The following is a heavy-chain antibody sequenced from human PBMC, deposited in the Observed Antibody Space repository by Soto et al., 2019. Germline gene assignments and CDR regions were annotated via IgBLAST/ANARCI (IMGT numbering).Heavy chain of an antibody. Sequence: SETLSLTCAVSGYSISSSNWWGWIRQPPGKGLEWIGYIYYSGSTYYNPSLKSRVTMSVDTSKNQFSLKLSSVTAVDTAVYYCARSAVAITPVGYFDYWGQGTLVTVSS. D-gene: IGHD3-22*01. J-gene: IGHJ4*02. CDR3: ARSAVAITPVGYFDY. V-gene: IGHV4-28*01. CDR1: GYSISSSNW. CDR2: IYYSGST.